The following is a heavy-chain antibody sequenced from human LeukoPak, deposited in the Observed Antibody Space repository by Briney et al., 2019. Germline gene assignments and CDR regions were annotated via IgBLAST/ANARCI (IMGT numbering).Heavy chain of an antibody. J-gene: IGHJ4*02. Sequence: GGSLRLSCTASGFTFGDYAMSWVRQAPGKGLEWVGFIRSKVYDGTTEYAASVKGRFTISRDDSKSIAYLQMNSLKTEDTAVYYCTRDGWGGSYLDYWGLGTLVTVSS. D-gene: IGHD3-16*01. V-gene: IGHV3-49*04. CDR2: IRSKVYDGTT. CDR1: GFTFGDYA. CDR3: TRDGWGGSYLDY.